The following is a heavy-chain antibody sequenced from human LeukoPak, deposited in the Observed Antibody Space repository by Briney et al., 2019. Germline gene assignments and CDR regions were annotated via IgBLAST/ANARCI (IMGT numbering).Heavy chain of an antibody. V-gene: IGHV3-11*04. J-gene: IGHJ4*02. CDR2: ISSSGSTM. CDR3: AGRYCTNGVCFYMGY. Sequence: GGSLRLSCAASGFIFSDYYMSWIRQAPGKGLEWVSYISSSGSTMYYTDSVKGRFTISRDNARNSLYLQMNSLRAEDTAVYYCAGRYCTNGVCFYMGYWGQGTLVTVSS. CDR1: GFIFSDYY. D-gene: IGHD2-8*01.